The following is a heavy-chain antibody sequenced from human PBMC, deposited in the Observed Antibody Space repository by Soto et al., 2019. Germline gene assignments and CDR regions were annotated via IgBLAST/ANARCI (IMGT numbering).Heavy chain of an antibody. CDR3: ARDGPIAAAVTPKPYYFDY. CDR2: IYSGGYT. J-gene: IGHJ4*02. V-gene: IGHV3-53*01. CDR1: GFTVSNNY. Sequence: GGSLRLSCAVSGFTVSNNYMSWVRQAPGKGLEGVSVIYSGGYTAYGDSVKGRFTISRDNSKNSVYLQMNSLSDGDTAVYYCARDGPIAAAVTPKPYYFDYWGRGTLVTVSS. D-gene: IGHD6-25*01.